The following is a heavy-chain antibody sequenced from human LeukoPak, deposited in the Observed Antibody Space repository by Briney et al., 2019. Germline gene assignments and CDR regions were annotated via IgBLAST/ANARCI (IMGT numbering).Heavy chain of an antibody. D-gene: IGHD1-26*01. CDR1: GFTFSSNA. J-gene: IGHJ4*02. V-gene: IGHV3-30-3*01. CDR3: ARGLLGAPTSYFDY. Sequence: PGGSLRLSCAASGFTFSSNAMHWVRQAPGRGREWVAVITYDGSNKYYADSVKGRFTISRDNSKNTLYLQMNSLRAEDTAVYYCARGLLGAPTSYFDYWGQGTLVTVSS. CDR2: ITYDGSNK.